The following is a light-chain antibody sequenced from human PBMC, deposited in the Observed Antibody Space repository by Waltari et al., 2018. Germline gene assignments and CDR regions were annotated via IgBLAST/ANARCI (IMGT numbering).Light chain of an antibody. V-gene: IGLV1-40*01. CDR3: QSYHNSLGYVV. J-gene: IGLJ2*01. CDR1: SSNIGAGYF. CDR2: SSV. Sequence: QSVLTPPPSVSGAPGQTVTISCTGDSSNIGAGYFVHWYQMLPGPAPNLHIYSSVDRPPGGPRRFSGSKSGPSASLAITGLQADDEGDYYCQSYHNSLGYVVFGGGTKLTVL.